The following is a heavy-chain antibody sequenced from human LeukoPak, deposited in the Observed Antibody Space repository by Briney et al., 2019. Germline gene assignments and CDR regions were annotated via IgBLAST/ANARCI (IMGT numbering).Heavy chain of an antibody. J-gene: IGHJ4*02. CDR2: IYTSGST. Sequence: SETLSLTCTVSGVPISSGSNYWSWIRQPAGKGLEWIGRIYTSGSTNYNPSLKSRVTISEDTSKNQFSLKLSSVTAADTAVYYCAREGAPNYYDSSGSGSYWGQGTLVTVSS. CDR1: GVPISSGSNY. V-gene: IGHV4-61*02. CDR3: AREGAPNYYDSSGSGSY. D-gene: IGHD3-22*01.